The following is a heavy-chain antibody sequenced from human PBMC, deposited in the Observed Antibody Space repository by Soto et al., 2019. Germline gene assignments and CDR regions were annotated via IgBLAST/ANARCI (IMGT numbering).Heavy chain of an antibody. Sequence: EVQLLESGGDLEQPGGSLRLSCAASGFTFSSFPMTWVRQAPGKGLEWVSAITSSGTGSSYADSVKGRFTISRDNSKNILYLQLSRLRVADTALYYCAKCNNYYAMDVWGQGTRVTVSS. CDR3: AKCNNYYAMDV. CDR2: ITSSGTGS. CDR1: GFTFSSFP. J-gene: IGHJ6*02. V-gene: IGHV3-23*05.